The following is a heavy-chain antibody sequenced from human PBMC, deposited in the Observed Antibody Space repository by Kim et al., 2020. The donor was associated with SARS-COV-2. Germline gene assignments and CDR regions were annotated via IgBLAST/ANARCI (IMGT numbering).Heavy chain of an antibody. V-gene: IGHV4-59*08. D-gene: IGHD6-13*01. Sequence: SETLSLTCTVSGGSISSYYWSWIRQPPGKGLEWIGYIYYSGSTNYNPSLKSRVTISVDTSKNQFSLKLSSVTAADTAVYYCARAAAGTFDYWGQGTLVTVSS. CDR3: ARAAAGTFDY. CDR1: GGSISSYY. CDR2: IYYSGST. J-gene: IGHJ4*02.